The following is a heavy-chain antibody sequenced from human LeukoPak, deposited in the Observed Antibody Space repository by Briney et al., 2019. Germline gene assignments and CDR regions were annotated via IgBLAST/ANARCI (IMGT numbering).Heavy chain of an antibody. Sequence: GGSLRLSCTASGFTFRNYAMSWVRQAPGKGLEWVSGISGSGGNTNYADSVKGRFTTSRDNAKNSLYLQMNSLRAEDTAVYYCARDWGLAGATKTDYWGQGTLVTVSS. CDR2: ISGSGGNT. CDR3: ARDWGLAGATKTDY. CDR1: GFTFRNYA. J-gene: IGHJ4*02. V-gene: IGHV3-23*01. D-gene: IGHD1-26*01.